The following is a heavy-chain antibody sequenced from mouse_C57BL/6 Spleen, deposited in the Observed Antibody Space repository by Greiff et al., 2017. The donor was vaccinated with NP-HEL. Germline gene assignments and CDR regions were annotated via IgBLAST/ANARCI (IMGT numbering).Heavy chain of an antibody. CDR2: IYPGDGDT. J-gene: IGHJ3*01. V-gene: IGHV1-80*01. D-gene: IGHD4-1*01. CDR1: GYAFSSYW. CDR3: ARERTGTAWFAY. Sequence: QVQLQQSGAELVKPGASVKISCKASGYAFSSYWMNWVKQRPGKGLEWIGQIYPGDGDTNYNGKFKGKATLTADKSSSTAYMQLSSLTSEDSAVYFCARERTGTAWFAYWGQGTLVTVSA.